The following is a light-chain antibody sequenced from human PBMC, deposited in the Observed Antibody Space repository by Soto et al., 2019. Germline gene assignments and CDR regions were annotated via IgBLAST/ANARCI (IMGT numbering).Light chain of an antibody. J-gene: IGKJ1*01. CDR1: QSISSY. CDR3: QQSVNTPWT. Sequence: DIQMTQSPSSLSASVGDRVTITCRASQSISSYLNWYQQKPGKAPNLLIYSASSLQSGVPSRFSGSGYGADFTLNISSLQPEDFSTYYCQQSVNTPWTFGQGTKVEIK. V-gene: IGKV1-39*01. CDR2: SAS.